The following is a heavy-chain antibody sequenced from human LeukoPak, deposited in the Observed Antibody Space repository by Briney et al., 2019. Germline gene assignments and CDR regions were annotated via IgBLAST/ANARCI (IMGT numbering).Heavy chain of an antibody. Sequence: GGSLRLSCAASGFGFTNYAMSWVRQAPGKGLEWVSAISSNGGTTYYADSVKGRFTISRDNSKNTLYLQMNSLRAEDAALYYCVKDLFFSSTSCYMFDYWGQGTQVTVSS. CDR2: ISSNGGTT. CDR1: GFGFTNYA. V-gene: IGHV3-23*01. CDR3: VKDLFFSSTSCYMFDY. D-gene: IGHD2-2*02. J-gene: IGHJ4*02.